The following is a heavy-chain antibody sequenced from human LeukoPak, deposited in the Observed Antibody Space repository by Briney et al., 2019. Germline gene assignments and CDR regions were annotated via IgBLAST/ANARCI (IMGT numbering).Heavy chain of an antibody. V-gene: IGHV4-4*07. D-gene: IGHD3-3*01. CDR2: IYTSGST. CDR3: ARDSQVLRFLEWSSYYYYYYMDV. Sequence: PSETLSLTCTVSGGSISSYYWSWIRQPAGKGLEWIGRIYTSGSTNYNPSLKSRVTISVDTSKNQFSLKLSSVTAADTAVYYCARDSQVLRFLEWSSYYYYYYMDVWGKGTTVTVSS. CDR1: GGSISSYY. J-gene: IGHJ6*03.